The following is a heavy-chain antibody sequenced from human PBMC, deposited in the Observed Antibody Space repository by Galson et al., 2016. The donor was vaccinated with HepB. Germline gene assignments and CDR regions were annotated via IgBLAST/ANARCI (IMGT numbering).Heavy chain of an antibody. V-gene: IGHV3-23*01. CDR3: ARTNSGSFPWLDP. Sequence: SLRLSCAASGFTYNIYAMAWVRQAPGKGLEWVSGITVSAVITHYADSVKGRFTISRDNSKNTLYLQMNSLRAADTAVYYCARTNSGSFPWLDPWGQGTLVTVSS. CDR2: ITVSAVIT. D-gene: IGHD1-26*01. CDR1: GFTYNIYA. J-gene: IGHJ5*02.